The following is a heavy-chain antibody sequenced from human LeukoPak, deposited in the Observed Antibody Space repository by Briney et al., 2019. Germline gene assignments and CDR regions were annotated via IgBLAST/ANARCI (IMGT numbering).Heavy chain of an antibody. J-gene: IGHJ6*03. CDR2: IDTAGDR. CDR3: ARGGSLYDASYYYLDV. CDR1: GFTFRNYD. Sequence: GGSLRLSCAASGFTFRNYDMHWVRQASGKGLEWVSVIDTAGDRNYPVSVKGRFTISRENAKSSLYLQMNNLRAGDTAVYYCARGGSLYDASYYYLDVWGKGTRVTVSS. V-gene: IGHV3-13*01. D-gene: IGHD2/OR15-2a*01.